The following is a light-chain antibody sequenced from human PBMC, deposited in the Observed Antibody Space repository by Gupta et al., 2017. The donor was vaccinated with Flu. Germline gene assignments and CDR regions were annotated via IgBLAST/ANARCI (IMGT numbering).Light chain of an antibody. CDR2: AAS. CDR1: QDIRND. J-gene: IGKJ1*01. Sequence: AIYVIPSPSSLSASVGDRVTITCRASQDIRNDLGWYQQRPGTAPKLLISAASSLEAGVPSRFRGRGSGTDFTLTISSRQPEDVASYYGRQDYTYPWTFGQGTKVEIK. CDR3: RQDYTYPWT. V-gene: IGKV1-6*01.